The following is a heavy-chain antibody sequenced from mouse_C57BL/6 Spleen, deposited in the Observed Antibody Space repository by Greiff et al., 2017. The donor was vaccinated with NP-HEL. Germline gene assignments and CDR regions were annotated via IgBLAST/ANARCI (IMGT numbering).Heavy chain of an antibody. CDR1: GYAFSSSW. V-gene: IGHV1-82*01. CDR3: ARGTAQALDY. D-gene: IGHD3-2*02. J-gene: IGHJ2*01. Sequence: QVQLQQSGPELVKPGASVKISCKASGYAFSSSWMNWVQQRPGKGLEWIGRIYPGDGDTNYNGKFKGKATLTADKSSSTAYMQLSSLTSEDSAVYFCARGTAQALDYWGQGTTLTVSS. CDR2: IYPGDGDT.